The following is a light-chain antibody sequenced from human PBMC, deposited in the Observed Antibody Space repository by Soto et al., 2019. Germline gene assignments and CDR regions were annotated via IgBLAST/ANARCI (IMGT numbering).Light chain of an antibody. CDR1: RHVYINP. J-gene: IGKJ1*01. CDR2: GAS. CDR3: QQYGSSSGT. V-gene: IGKV3-20*01. Sequence: LVLTPSPAAFSWSPSEPATLSCRASRHVYINPLAWYQQKPGRTPTLLIYGASTRATGIPDRFSGSGSGTDFTLTISIPEPEDFAVYCCQQYGSSSGTFGQGTKVDIK.